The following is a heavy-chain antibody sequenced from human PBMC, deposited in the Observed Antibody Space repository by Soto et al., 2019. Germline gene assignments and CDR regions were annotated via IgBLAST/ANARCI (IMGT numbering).Heavy chain of an antibody. V-gene: IGHV1-69*06. D-gene: IGHD2-2*02. J-gene: IGHJ6*04. CDR1: GGTFSSYA. Sequence: SVKVSCKASGGTFSSYAISWVRQAPGQGLEWMGGIIPIFGTANYAQKFQGRVTITEDKSTSTAYMELSSLRSEDTAVYYCARGPFQLGYCSSTSCYRAPMDVWGKGTTVTVSS. CDR3: ARGPFQLGYCSSTSCYRAPMDV. CDR2: IIPIFGTA.